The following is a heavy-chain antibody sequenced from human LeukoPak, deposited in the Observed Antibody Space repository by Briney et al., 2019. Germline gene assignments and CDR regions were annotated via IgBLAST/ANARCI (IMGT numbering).Heavy chain of an antibody. CDR2: INHSGST. Sequence: SETLSLTCTVSGGSISSYYWSWIRQPPGKGLEWIGEINHSGSTNYNPSLKSRVTISVDTSKNQFSLRLSSVTAADTAVYYCASRRASRRYFDYWGQGTLITVSS. CDR1: GGSISSYY. D-gene: IGHD1-14*01. V-gene: IGHV4-34*01. J-gene: IGHJ4*02. CDR3: ASRRASRRYFDY.